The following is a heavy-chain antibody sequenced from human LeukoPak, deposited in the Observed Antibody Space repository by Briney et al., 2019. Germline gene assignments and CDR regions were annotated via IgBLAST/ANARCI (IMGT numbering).Heavy chain of an antibody. Sequence: SETLSLTCTVSGGSISSYYWSWIRQPAGKGLEWIGRIYTSGSTNYNPSLKSRVTMSVDTSKNQFSLKLSSVTAADTAVYYCARDLGQYYDTSDNWFDPWGQGTLVTVSS. CDR2: IYTSGST. V-gene: IGHV4-4*07. D-gene: IGHD3-22*01. CDR1: GGSISSYY. CDR3: ARDLGQYYDTSDNWFDP. J-gene: IGHJ5*02.